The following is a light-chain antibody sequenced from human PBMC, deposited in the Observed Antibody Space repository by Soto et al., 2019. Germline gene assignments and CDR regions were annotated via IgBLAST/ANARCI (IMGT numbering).Light chain of an antibody. CDR3: SSYTTSNTRQIV. CDR1: NSDVGGYNY. V-gene: IGLV2-14*01. Sequence: SALTQPASVSGSPGQSITISCTGTNSDVGGYNYVSWYQQHPGKAPKFMIYDVSSRPSGVSDRFSGSKSGNTASLTISGLQAEDEADYYCSSYTTSNTRQIVFGTGTQLTVL. CDR2: DVS. J-gene: IGLJ1*01.